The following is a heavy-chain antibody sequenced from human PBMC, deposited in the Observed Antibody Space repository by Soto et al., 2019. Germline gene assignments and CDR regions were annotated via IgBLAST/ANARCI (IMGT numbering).Heavy chain of an antibody. CDR3: ARGLADYGGTKDAFDI. V-gene: IGHV1-69*02. CDR2: IIPILGIA. CDR1: GGTFSSYT. D-gene: IGHD4-17*01. Sequence: ASVKVSCKASGGTFSSYTISWVRQAPGQGLEWMGRIIPILGIANYAQKFQGRVTITADKSTSTAYMELSSLRSEDTAVYYCARGLADYGGTKDAFDIWGQGTMVTVSS. J-gene: IGHJ3*02.